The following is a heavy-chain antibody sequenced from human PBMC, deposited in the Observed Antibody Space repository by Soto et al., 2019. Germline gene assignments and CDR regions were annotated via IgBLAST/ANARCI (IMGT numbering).Heavy chain of an antibody. CDR2: ISSSSSYI. V-gene: IGHV3-21*01. Sequence: GGSLRLSCVASGFTFSSYSMNWVRQAPGKGLEWVSSISSSSSYIYYADSVKGRFTISRDNAKNSLYLQMNSLRAEDTAVYYCARGHSSSWCADYWGQGTLVTVSS. D-gene: IGHD6-13*01. CDR3: ARGHSSSWCADY. J-gene: IGHJ4*02. CDR1: GFTFSSYS.